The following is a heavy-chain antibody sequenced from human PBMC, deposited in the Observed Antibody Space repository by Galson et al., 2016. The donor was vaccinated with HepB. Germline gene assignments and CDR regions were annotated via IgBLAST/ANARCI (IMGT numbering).Heavy chain of an antibody. CDR3: ARGPGPRWLPDF. J-gene: IGHJ4*02. V-gene: IGHV3-30*04. CDR2: ISSDGTNK. CDR1: EFTFNSYP. D-gene: IGHD3-22*01. Sequence: SLRLSCAASEFTFNSYPMHWVRQAPGKGLEWLAVISSDGTNKYYADSVKGRFTVSRDNSKNTLYLQMNGLRAEDTAVYYCARGPGPRWLPDFWGQGTLVTVSS.